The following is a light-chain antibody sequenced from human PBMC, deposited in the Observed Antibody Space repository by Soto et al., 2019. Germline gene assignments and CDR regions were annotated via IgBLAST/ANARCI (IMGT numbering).Light chain of an antibody. CDR3: GTWSNSLSAHVV. CDR2: DNN. J-gene: IGLJ2*01. V-gene: IGLV1-51*01. CDR1: SSDIGNNY. Sequence: QSVLTQPPSVSAAPGQTVTVSCSGSSSDIGNNYVSWFQHLPGTAPKLLIYDNNQRPSGIPDRFSGSKSGTSATLDITGLQTGDEAVYYCGTWSNSLSAHVVFGGGTKLTVL.